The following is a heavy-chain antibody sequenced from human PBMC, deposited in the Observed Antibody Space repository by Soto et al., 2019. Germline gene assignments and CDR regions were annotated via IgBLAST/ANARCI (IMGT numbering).Heavy chain of an antibody. CDR2: IIPIFGTT. CDR3: ARDHYYDSSGYDGYFDL. D-gene: IGHD3-22*01. J-gene: IGHJ2*01. V-gene: IGHV1-69*14. Sequence: QVQLVQSGAEVKKPGSSVKVSCKASGGTFSSYAISWVRQAPGQGLEWMGGIIPIFGTTNYAQKFQGRVTITADKSPSTAYMELSSLRSEETAVYYCARDHYYDSSGYDGYFDLWGRGTLVTVSS. CDR1: GGTFSSYA.